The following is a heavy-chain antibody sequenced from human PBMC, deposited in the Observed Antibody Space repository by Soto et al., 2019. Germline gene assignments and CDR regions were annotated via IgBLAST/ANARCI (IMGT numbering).Heavy chain of an antibody. J-gene: IGHJ4*02. D-gene: IGHD3-10*01. V-gene: IGHV3-30-3*01. CDR1: GFTFSSYA. CDR2: ISYDGSNK. Sequence: QVQLVESGGGVVQPGRSLRLSCAASGFTFSSYAMHWVRQAPGKGLEWVAVISYDGSNKYYADSVKGRFTISRDNSKNTLYLQMNSLSAEDTAVYYCARERPYYGSRIAFDYWGQGTLVTVSS. CDR3: ARERPYYGSRIAFDY.